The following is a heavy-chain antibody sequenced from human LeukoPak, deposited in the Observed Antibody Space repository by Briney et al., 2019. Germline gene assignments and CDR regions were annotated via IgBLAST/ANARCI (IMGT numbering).Heavy chain of an antibody. D-gene: IGHD3-10*01. CDR2: IYPGDSDT. Sequence: GESLKISCKGSGYSFTSYWIGWVRQMPGKGLEWMGIIYPGDSDTRYSPSFQGQVTISADKSISTAYLQWSSLKAPDTAMYYCARAHGSGSYYNQLPAYYMDVWGKGTTVTVSS. J-gene: IGHJ6*03. CDR3: ARAHGSGSYYNQLPAYYMDV. V-gene: IGHV5-51*01. CDR1: GYSFTSYW.